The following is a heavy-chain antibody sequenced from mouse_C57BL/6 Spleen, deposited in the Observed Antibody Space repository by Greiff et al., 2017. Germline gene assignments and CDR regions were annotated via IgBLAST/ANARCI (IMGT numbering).Heavy chain of an antibody. V-gene: IGHV14-4*01. CDR3: TTEQLRPGFDY. J-gene: IGHJ2*01. CDR1: GFNIKDDY. Sequence: EAQLQQSGAELVRPGASVKLSCTASGFNIKDDYMHWVKQRPEQGLEWIGWIDPENGDTGYASQFQGKATITADTSSNTAFLQLSSLTSEDTAVYYCTTEQLRPGFDYWGQGTTLTVSS. CDR2: IDPENGDT. D-gene: IGHD3-2*02.